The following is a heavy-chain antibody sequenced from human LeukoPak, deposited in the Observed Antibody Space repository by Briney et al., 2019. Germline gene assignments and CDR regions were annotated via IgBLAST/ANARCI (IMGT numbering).Heavy chain of an antibody. CDR1: GGSTSSYY. CDR3: ARHLWFGEETNWFDP. V-gene: IGHV4-59*05. J-gene: IGHJ5*02. CDR2: IYYSGST. Sequence: SETLSLTCTVSGGSTSSYYWSWIRQPAGKGLEWIGSIYYSGSTYYNPSLKSRVTISVDTSKNQFSLKLSSVTAADTAVYYCARHLWFGEETNWFDPWGQGTLVTVSS. D-gene: IGHD3-10*01.